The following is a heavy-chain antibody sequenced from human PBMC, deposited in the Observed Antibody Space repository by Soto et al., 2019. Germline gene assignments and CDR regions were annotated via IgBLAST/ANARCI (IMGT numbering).Heavy chain of an antibody. Sequence: ETLSLTCTVSGGSVRSGSYDGSWILQPPGKGLEWIGYIYYSGSTNYNPSLKSRVTISVDTSKNQFSLKLSSVTAADTAVYYCARNYYDFWSGSPPYGMAVWGQGTTVTVSS. CDR2: IYYSGST. V-gene: IGHV4-61*01. CDR3: ARNYYDFWSGSPPYGMAV. CDR1: GGSVRSGSYD. D-gene: IGHD3-3*01. J-gene: IGHJ6*02.